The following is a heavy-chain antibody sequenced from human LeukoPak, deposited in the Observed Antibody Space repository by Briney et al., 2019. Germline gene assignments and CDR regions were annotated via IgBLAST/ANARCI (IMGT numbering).Heavy chain of an antibody. CDR1: RLTLSNFA. CDR2: ISGGGSNT. CDR3: TTDYRENAGAGPDWSDP. Sequence: GGSLTLSCAASRLTLSNFAKKWVRHAPGGGLEWVSSISGGGSNTYYGDSVGGRFTLSRDHSKSTLYLQMNSLRAEDTSVYYWTTDYRENAGAGPDWSDPWGDGALVTVSS. V-gene: IGHV3-23*01. J-gene: IGHJ5*02. D-gene: IGHD6-19*01.